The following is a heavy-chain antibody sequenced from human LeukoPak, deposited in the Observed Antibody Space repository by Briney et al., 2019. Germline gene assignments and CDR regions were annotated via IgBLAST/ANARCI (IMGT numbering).Heavy chain of an antibody. J-gene: IGHJ4*02. CDR1: GFTFSSYA. CDR2: ISYDGSNK. D-gene: IGHD1-26*01. CDR3: ARDSGASGSYFQIDY. Sequence: PGGSLRLSCAASGFTFSSYAMHWVRQAPGKGLEWVAVISYDGSNKYYADSVKGRFTISRDNSKNTLYLQMNSLRAEDTAVYYCARDSGASGSYFQIDYWGQGTLVTVSS. V-gene: IGHV3-30*04.